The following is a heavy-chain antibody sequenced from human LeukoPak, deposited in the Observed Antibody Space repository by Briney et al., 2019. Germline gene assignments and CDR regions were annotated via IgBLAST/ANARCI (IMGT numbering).Heavy chain of an antibody. CDR1: GGSISSYY. Sequence: SETLSLTCTVSGGSISSYYWSRIRQPPGKGLEWIGYIYYSGSTNYNPSLKSRVTISVDTSKNQFSLKLSSVTAADTAVYYCARTNDYGDYGNWFDPWGQGTLVTVSS. CDR3: ARTNDYGDYGNWFDP. J-gene: IGHJ5*02. V-gene: IGHV4-59*01. CDR2: IYYSGST. D-gene: IGHD4-17*01.